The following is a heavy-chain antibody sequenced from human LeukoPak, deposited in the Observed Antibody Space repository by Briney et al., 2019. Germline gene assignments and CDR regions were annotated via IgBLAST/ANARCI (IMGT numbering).Heavy chain of an antibody. CDR2: IKPDSGGT. CDR3: ARDYYGGHNLYNFDF. Sequence: ASVKVSCKASGYTFIDYYVHWVRQAPGQGLEWMGWIKPDSGGTKYAQNFQGRVTMTRDTSTNTVHTELSSLRSDDTAVYYCARDYYGGHNLYNFDFWGQGTRVIVSS. V-gene: IGHV1-2*02. J-gene: IGHJ4*02. D-gene: IGHD3-10*01. CDR1: GYTFIDYY.